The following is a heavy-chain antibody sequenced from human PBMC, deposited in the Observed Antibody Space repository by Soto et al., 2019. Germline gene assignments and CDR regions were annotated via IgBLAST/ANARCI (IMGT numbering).Heavy chain of an antibody. CDR2: IHYTGTT. D-gene: IGHD6-13*01. J-gene: IGHJ5*02. Sequence: RSLTCTVSAGSISEWFWSWIRQSPGRELELIGYIHYTGTTYYNPSLESRITISIDTSKNQFSLKMSSVSDADTAVYYCAKVGRIAAAGTWFDPWGQGTPVTVSS. CDR3: AKVGRIAAAGTWFDP. CDR1: AGSISEWF. V-gene: IGHV4-59*01.